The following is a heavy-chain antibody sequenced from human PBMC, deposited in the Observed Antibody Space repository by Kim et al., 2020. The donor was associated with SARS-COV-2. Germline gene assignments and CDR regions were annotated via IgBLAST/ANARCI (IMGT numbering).Heavy chain of an antibody. CDR3: ARRYYYDSSGYYDY. V-gene: IGHV1-69*13. Sequence: SVKVSCKASGGTFSSYAISWVRQAPGQGLEWMGGIIPIFGTANYAQKFQGRVTITADESTSTAYMELSSLRSEDTAVYYCARRYYYDSSGYYDYWGQGTLVTVSS. CDR2: IIPIFGTA. J-gene: IGHJ4*02. CDR1: GGTFSSYA. D-gene: IGHD3-22*01.